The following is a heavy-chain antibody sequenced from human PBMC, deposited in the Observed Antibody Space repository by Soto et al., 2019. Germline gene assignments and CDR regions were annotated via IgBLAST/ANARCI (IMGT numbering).Heavy chain of an antibody. CDR3: ARAFIAVAGIDY. D-gene: IGHD6-19*01. CDR1: GYSFTSYW. J-gene: IGHJ4*02. V-gene: IGHV5-10-1*01. Sequence: GESLKISCKGSGYSFTSYWLSWVRQMPGKGLEWMGNIDPSDSYINYSPSFRGHVTISVDKSISTAHLQWSSLKASDTAMYYCARAFIAVAGIDYWGQGTLVTVSS. CDR2: IDPSDSYI.